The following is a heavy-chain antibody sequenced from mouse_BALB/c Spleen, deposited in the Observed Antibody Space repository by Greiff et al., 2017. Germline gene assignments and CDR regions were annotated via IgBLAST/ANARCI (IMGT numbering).Heavy chain of an antibody. CDR2: IWAGGST. CDR1: GFSLTSYG. Sequence: VQRVESGPGLVAPSQSLSITCTVSGFSLTSYGVHWVRQPPGKGLEWLGVIWAGGSTNYNSALMSRLSISKDNSKSQVFLKMNSLQTDDTAMYYCARGGENWDVFAYWGQGTLVTVSA. CDR3: ARGGENWDVFAY. V-gene: IGHV2-9*02. J-gene: IGHJ3*01. D-gene: IGHD4-1*01.